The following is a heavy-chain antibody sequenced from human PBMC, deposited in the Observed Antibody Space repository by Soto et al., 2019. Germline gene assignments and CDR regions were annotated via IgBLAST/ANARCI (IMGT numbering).Heavy chain of an antibody. J-gene: IGHJ6*02. V-gene: IGHV5-10-1*01. CDR2: IDPSDSYT. Sequence: GESLKISCXGSGYSFTSYWISWVRQMPGKGLEWMGRIDPSDSYTNYSPSFQGHVTISADKSISTAYLQWSSLKASDTAMYYCARTRSYTATVPIYYYGMDVWGQGTTVTVSS. D-gene: IGHD5-18*01. CDR3: ARTRSYTATVPIYYYGMDV. CDR1: GYSFTSYW.